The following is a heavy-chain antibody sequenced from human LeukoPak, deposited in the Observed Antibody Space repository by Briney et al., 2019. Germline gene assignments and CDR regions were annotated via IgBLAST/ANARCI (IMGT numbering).Heavy chain of an antibody. CDR1: GFTFSNAW. CDR3: TTGPYDYGSGTYYH. Sequence: PGGSLRLSCAASGFTFSNAWMSWVRQAPGKGLEWVGRIKSKTDGGTTDYAAPVKGRITISRDDSKNTLYVQMNSLKTEDTAVYYCTTGPYDYGSGTYYHWGQGTLVTVSS. J-gene: IGHJ4*02. CDR2: IKSKTDGGTT. V-gene: IGHV3-15*01. D-gene: IGHD3-10*01.